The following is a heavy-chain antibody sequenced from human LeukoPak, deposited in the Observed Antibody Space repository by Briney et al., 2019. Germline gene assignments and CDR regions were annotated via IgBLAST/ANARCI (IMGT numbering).Heavy chain of an antibody. CDR2: ISSSGYTI. CDR1: GFTFRNYN. CDR3: ARVLWFGELLPYFDY. J-gene: IGHJ4*02. Sequence: GGSQSLSCTASGFTFRNYNMNWVRQAPGKGLEWVSFISSSGYTIYYADFVKGRFTISRDNAKNSVYLHLNRLRDEDTAVYYCARVLWFGELLPYFDYWGQGTLVTVSS. V-gene: IGHV3-48*02. D-gene: IGHD3-10*01.